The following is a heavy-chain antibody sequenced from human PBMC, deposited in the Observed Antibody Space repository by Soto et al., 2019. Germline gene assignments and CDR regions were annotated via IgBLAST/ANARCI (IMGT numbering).Heavy chain of an antibody. CDR1: GYTFSVYH. CDR2: VHPNSGGT. CDR3: AKELQRGMDV. Sequence: QVHLVKSGAEVKQPGASVKVSCKASGYTFSVYHMHWVRQAPGQGLEWMGWVHPNSGGTNYAQSCEGRVTRTSDTSINTAYRELSRLTSDDTAVYYCAKELQRGMDVWGQGTTVTVSS. J-gene: IGHJ6*02. D-gene: IGHD4-4*01. V-gene: IGHV1-2*02.